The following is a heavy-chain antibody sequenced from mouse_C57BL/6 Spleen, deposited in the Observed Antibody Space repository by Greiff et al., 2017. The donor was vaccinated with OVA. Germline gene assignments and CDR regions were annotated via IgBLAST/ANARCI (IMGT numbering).Heavy chain of an antibody. CDR2: IYPGDGGT. Sequence: QVQLQQSGAELVKPGASVKISCKASGYAFSSSWMNWVKQRPGKGLEWIGRIYPGDGGTNYNGKFKGKATLTADTSSSTAYMQLSSQTSEDSAVCLCGGMTTHGDLYAMGYWGQGTSVTVSS. J-gene: IGHJ4*01. D-gene: IGHD2-4*01. CDR1: GYAFSSSW. CDR3: GGMTTHGDLYAMGY. V-gene: IGHV1-82*01.